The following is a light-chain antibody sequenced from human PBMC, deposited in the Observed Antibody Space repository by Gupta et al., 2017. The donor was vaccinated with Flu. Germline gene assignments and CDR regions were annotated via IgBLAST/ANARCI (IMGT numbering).Light chain of an antibody. V-gene: IGLV2-14*01. CDR3: SSYTSASTFV. J-gene: IGLJ1*01. CDR1: SSDVGAYNT. CDR2: EVK. Sequence: QSALTQPSSVSGSAGQSITISCTGTSSDVGAYNTVSWYQQHPGEVPKLLTYEVKNRPSGVSHRFSGSTSGNTASLTISGLQAEDEADYYCSSYTSASTFVFGLGTRVTVL.